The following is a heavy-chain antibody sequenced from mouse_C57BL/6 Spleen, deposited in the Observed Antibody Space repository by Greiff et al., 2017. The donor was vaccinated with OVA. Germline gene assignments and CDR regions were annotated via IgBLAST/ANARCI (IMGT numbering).Heavy chain of an antibody. D-gene: IGHD1-1*01. J-gene: IGHJ2*01. CDR3: ASATTVVAHFDY. V-gene: IGHV3-6*01. CDR1: GYSITSGYY. Sequence: EVHLVESGPGLVKPSQSLSLTCSVTGYSITSGYYWNWIRQFPGNKLEWMGYISYDGSNNYNPSLKNRISITRDTSKNQFFLKLNSVTTEDTATYYCASATTVVAHFDYWGQGTTLTVSS. CDR2: ISYDGSN.